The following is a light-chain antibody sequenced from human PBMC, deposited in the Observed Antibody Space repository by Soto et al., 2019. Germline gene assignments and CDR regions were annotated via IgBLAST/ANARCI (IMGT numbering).Light chain of an antibody. J-gene: IGKJ5*01. Sequence: DIVMTQSPDSLAVSLGERATINCKSSQSVLYTPNNKNYLTWYQQRPGQPPKMLIYWASTREYGVPDRFSGSVSGTDFTLTISNLQAEDVAVYYCQQYLDTPTFGQGTRMEIK. CDR3: QQYLDTPT. V-gene: IGKV4-1*01. CDR1: QSVLYTPNNKNY. CDR2: WAS.